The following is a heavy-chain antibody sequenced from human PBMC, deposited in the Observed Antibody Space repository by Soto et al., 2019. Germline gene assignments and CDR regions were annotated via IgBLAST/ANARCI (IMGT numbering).Heavy chain of an antibody. J-gene: IGHJ6*02. CDR3: ARGRYNWNYFSMDV. CDR2: INHSGST. V-gene: IGHV4-34*01. D-gene: IGHD1-7*01. Sequence: PSETLSLTCAVYGGSFSGYYWSWIRQPPGKGLEWIGEINHSGSTNYNPSLKSRVTISVDTSKNQFSLKLSSVTAADTAVYYWARGRYNWNYFSMDVWGQGTTVTVSS. CDR1: GGSFSGYY.